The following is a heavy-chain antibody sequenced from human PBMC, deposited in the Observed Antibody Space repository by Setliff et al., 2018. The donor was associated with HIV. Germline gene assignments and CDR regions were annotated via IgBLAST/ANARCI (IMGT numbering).Heavy chain of an antibody. Sequence: SETLSLTCTVSGGSISSSSHYWGWIRQPPGKGLEWIGSIYFSGSTYYNPSLKSRVTMSVDTSKNRSSLRLSSVTAADTAVYYCVRLQDSSGYYFYWGQGTLVTVSS. CDR2: IYFSGST. CDR3: VRLQDSSGYYFY. CDR1: GGSISSSSHY. J-gene: IGHJ4*02. V-gene: IGHV4-39*07. D-gene: IGHD3-22*01.